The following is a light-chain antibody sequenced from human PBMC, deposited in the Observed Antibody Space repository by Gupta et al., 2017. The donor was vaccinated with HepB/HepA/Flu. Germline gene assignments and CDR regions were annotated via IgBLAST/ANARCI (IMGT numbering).Light chain of an antibody. V-gene: IGKV1-6*01. CDR2: GAS. CDR1: QGIKNE. J-gene: IGKJ1*01. CDR3: RQEDSSPRT. Sequence: AIQMTQSPSSLSASVGDRVTITCRASQGIKNELGWYQQKPGEAPKLLIYGASSLQSGVPSRFSGSGSGTDFTLTISSLQPEDFATYYCRQEDSSPRTFGQGTKVEIK.